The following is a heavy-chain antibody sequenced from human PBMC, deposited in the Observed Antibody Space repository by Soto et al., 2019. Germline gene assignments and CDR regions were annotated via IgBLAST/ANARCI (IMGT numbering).Heavy chain of an antibody. CDR2: INHSGST. V-gene: IGHV4-34*01. J-gene: IGHJ6*03. D-gene: IGHD3-3*01. CDR1: GGSFIGYY. Sequence: SETLSLTCAVYGGSFIGYYWSWILQPPGKGLEWIGEINHSGSTNYNPSLKSRVTISVDTSKNQFSLKLSSVTAADTAVYYCARASLRFRYMDVWGKGTTVTVSS. CDR3: ARASLRFRYMDV.